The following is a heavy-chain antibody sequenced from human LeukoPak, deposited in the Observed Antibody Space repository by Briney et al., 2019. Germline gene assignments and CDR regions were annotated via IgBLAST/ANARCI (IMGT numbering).Heavy chain of an antibody. J-gene: IGHJ4*02. D-gene: IGHD1-26*01. CDR3: ARDVRTRSGSYYFLDY. CDR1: GGSISSGGYY. CDR2: IYYSGST. Sequence: PSQTLSLTCTVSGGSISSGGYYWSWIRQHPGKGLEWIGYIYYSGSTYYNPSLKSRVTISVGTSKNQFSLKLSSVTAADTAVYYCARDVRTRSGSYYFLDYWGQGTLVTVSS. V-gene: IGHV4-31*03.